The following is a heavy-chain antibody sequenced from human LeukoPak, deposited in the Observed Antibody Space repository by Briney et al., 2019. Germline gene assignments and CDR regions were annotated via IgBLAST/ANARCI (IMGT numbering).Heavy chain of an antibody. CDR3: ARDAPQVPAAGVLAS. Sequence: GGSLRLPCVASGFTVSDNYMSWVRQAPGKGLEWVSVMYSRGDTYYANSVKGRFTFSRDISKNTLYLQMDGLRNEDTAMYYCARDAPQVPAAGVLASWGQGTLVIVSS. CDR1: GFTVSDNY. V-gene: IGHV3-53*01. CDR2: MYSRGDT. D-gene: IGHD6-13*01. J-gene: IGHJ5*02.